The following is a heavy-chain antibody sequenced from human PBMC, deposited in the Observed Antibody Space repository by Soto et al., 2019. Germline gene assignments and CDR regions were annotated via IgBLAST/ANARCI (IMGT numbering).Heavy chain of an antibody. CDR3: ARDSWGFGELYAFDI. D-gene: IGHD3-10*01. Sequence: QVQLVQSGAEVKKPGASVKVSCKASGYTFTSYAMHWVRQAPGQRLEWMGWINAGNGNTKYSQKFQGRVTITRDTYASTAYMELSSLRSEDTAVYYCARDSWGFGELYAFDIWGQGTMVTVSS. CDR1: GYTFTSYA. V-gene: IGHV1-3*01. J-gene: IGHJ3*02. CDR2: INAGNGNT.